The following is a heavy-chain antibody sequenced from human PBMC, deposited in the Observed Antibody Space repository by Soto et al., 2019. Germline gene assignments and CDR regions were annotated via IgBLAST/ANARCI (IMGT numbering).Heavy chain of an antibody. CDR3: ARPGIAAPKGYYYYYGMDV. Sequence: GESLKISCKGSGYSFTSYWISWVRQMPGKGLEWMGRIDPSDSYTNYSPSFQGHVTISAGKSISTAYLQWSSLKASDTAMYYCARPGIAAPKGYYYYYGMDVWGQGTTVTVSS. D-gene: IGHD6-6*01. J-gene: IGHJ6*02. CDR2: IDPSDSYT. CDR1: GYSFTSYW. V-gene: IGHV5-10-1*01.